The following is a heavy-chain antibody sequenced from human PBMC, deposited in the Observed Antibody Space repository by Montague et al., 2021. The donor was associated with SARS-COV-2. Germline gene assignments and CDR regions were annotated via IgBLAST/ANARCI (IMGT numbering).Heavy chain of an antibody. CDR3: VSLWKYGSGSHYAPWDYYDYGVDV. CDR1: GGFITSRSYY. J-gene: IGHJ6*02. D-gene: IGHD3-10*01. CDR2: IYYSGST. V-gene: IGHV4-39*01. Sequence: SETLSLTCSVSGGFITSRSYYWGWIRQSPDKGLEWIGNIYYSGSTYYXXXLKSRVTISVDTSKYQFSLKLSSVTAADTAVYYCVSLWKYGSGSHYAPWDYYDYGVDVWGQGTTVTVSS.